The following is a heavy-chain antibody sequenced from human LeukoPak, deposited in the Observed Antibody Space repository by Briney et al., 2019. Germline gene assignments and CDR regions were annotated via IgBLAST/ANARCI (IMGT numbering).Heavy chain of an antibody. Sequence: GGSLRPSCAASRFTLSGYVMSWVRQSPGKGLEWVSSITGAGNHIYYAHSVRGRFTISRDNAKYSVYLQMNSLRGEDTAVYYCVRASFGHYGDYLGLWGQGTMVTVSS. D-gene: IGHD4-17*01. CDR3: VRASFGHYGDYLGL. CDR1: RFTLSGYV. CDR2: ITGAGNHI. J-gene: IGHJ3*01. V-gene: IGHV3-21*06.